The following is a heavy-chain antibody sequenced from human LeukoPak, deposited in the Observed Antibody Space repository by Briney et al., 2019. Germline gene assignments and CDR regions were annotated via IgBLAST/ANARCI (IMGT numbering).Heavy chain of an antibody. CDR3: ARGRVVRQWLVRTPTYYYMDV. Sequence: SETLSLTCTVSGGSISSYYWSWIRQPAGKGLEWIGRIYTSGSTNYNPSLKSRVTISVDTSKNQFSLKLSSVTAADTAVYYCARGRVVRQWLVRTPTYYYMDVWGKGTTVTVSS. CDR2: IYTSGST. J-gene: IGHJ6*03. V-gene: IGHV4-4*07. CDR1: GGSISSYY. D-gene: IGHD6-19*01.